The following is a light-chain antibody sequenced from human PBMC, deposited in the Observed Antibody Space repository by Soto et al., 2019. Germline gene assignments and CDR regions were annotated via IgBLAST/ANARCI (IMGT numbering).Light chain of an antibody. CDR3: SSYTSTSTYV. Sequence: QSVRTKPASGSGSPGHSITISFTGTSSDVGRHNYVSWYQQHPGKAPKLMIYDVTNRPSGISNRFSGSKSGNTASLTISGLQAEDEADYYCSSYTSTSTYVFGTGTKVTVL. CDR2: DVT. V-gene: IGLV2-14*01. J-gene: IGLJ1*01. CDR1: SSDVGRHNY.